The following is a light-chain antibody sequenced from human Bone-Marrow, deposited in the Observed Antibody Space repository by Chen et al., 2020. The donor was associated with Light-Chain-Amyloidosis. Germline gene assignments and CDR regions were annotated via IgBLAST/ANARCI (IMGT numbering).Light chain of an antibody. Sequence: DLGMDQSPDPLAWALGGKANINCKSSQNVFYNSNNKNYLAWYQQRPGQPPKLLIYWTSTREFGVPDRFRGSGSGTDFTLTISSLQAEDVAVYYCQQYYSSPWTFGQGTRVEIK. J-gene: IGKJ1*01. CDR1: QNVFYNSNNKNY. V-gene: IGKV4-1*01. CDR2: WTS. CDR3: QQYYSSPWT.